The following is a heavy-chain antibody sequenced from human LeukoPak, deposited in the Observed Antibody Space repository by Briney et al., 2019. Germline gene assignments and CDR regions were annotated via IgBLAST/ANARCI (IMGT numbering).Heavy chain of an antibody. Sequence: GGSLRLSCAASGFTFSSYSMNWVRQAPGKRLEWVSYISSSSSTIYYADSVKGRFTISRDNAKNSLYLQMNSLRDEDTAVYYCARGLFGGYYDSSGYSGYWGQGTLVTVSS. J-gene: IGHJ4*02. V-gene: IGHV3-48*02. CDR2: ISSSSSTI. CDR1: GFTFSSYS. D-gene: IGHD3-22*01. CDR3: ARGLFGGYYDSSGYSGY.